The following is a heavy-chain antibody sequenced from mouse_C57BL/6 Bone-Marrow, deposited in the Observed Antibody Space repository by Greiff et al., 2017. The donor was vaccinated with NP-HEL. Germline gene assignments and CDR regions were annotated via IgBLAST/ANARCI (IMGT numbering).Heavy chain of an antibody. CDR2: IHPNSGST. D-gene: IGHD2-3*01. J-gene: IGHJ3*01. CDR3: ARDEWLLPWFAY. CDR1: GYTFTSYW. V-gene: IGHV1-64*01. Sequence: VQLQESGAELVKPGASVKLSCKASGYTFTSYWMHWVKQRPGQGLEWIGMIHPNSGSTNYNEKFKSKATLTVDKSSSTAYMQLSSLTSEDSAVYYCARDEWLLPWFAYWGQGTLVTVSA.